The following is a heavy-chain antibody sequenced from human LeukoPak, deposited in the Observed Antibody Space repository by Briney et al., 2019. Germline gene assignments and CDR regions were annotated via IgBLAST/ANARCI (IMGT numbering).Heavy chain of an antibody. V-gene: IGHV3-23*01. CDR1: EFTVSSNY. D-gene: IGHD5-12*01. CDR2: ISGRTGGT. J-gene: IGHJ4*02. Sequence: SGGSLRLSCAASEFTVSSNYMNWVRQAPGKGLEWVSAISGRTGGTYYADSVKGRFTISRDNSKSTLYLQMDSLRAEDTAVYYCAKCGNSGCHLIDYWGQGTLVTVSS. CDR3: AKCGNSGCHLIDY.